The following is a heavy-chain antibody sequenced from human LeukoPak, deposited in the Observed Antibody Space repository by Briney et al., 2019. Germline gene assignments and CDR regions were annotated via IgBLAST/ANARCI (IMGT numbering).Heavy chain of an antibody. CDR1: GFTFSGSA. J-gene: IGHJ4*02. Sequence: GGSLRLSCAASGFTFSGSAMHWVRQASGKGLEWVGRIRSKANSYATAYAASVKGRFTISRDDSKNTAYLQMNSLKTEDTAVYYCTRRENDFWSGYDNPFFDCWGQGTLVSVSS. D-gene: IGHD3-3*01. V-gene: IGHV3-73*01. CDR2: IRSKANSYAT. CDR3: TRRENDFWSGYDNPFFDC.